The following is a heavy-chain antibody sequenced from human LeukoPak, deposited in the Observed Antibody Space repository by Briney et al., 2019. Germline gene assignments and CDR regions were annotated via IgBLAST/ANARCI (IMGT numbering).Heavy chain of an antibody. J-gene: IGHJ4*02. V-gene: IGHV4-31*03. D-gene: IGHD4-17*01. CDR1: GGSISSGGYY. CDR2: IYYSGST. CDR3: AREGDYGDPAVVDY. Sequence: SETLSLTCTVSGGSISSGGYYWSWIRQHPGEGLEWIGYIYYSGSTYYNPSLKSRVTVSVDTSKNQFSLKLSSVTAADTAVYYCAREGDYGDPAVVDYWGQGTLVTVSS.